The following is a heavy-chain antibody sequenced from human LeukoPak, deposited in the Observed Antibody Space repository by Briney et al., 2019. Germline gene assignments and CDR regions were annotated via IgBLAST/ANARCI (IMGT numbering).Heavy chain of an antibody. CDR1: GFTFSSYS. D-gene: IGHD3-9*01. CDR3: ARGITRYLDSPTDV. Sequence: GGSLRLSCAASGFTFSSYSMNWVRQAPGKGLEWVSYISSSSSTIYYADSVKGRFTISRDNAKNSLYLQMNSLRAEDTAVYYCARGITRYLDSPTDVWGKGTPVTVPS. V-gene: IGHV3-48*01. CDR2: ISSSSSTI. J-gene: IGHJ6*04.